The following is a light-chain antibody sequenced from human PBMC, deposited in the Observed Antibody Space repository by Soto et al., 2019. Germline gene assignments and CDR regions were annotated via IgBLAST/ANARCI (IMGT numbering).Light chain of an antibody. V-gene: IGKV1-5*03. CDR3: QQYNSYPYT. CDR1: QSVSNW. J-gene: IGKJ2*01. CDR2: KAS. Sequence: DIQMTQSPSTLSASVGDRVTITCRASQSVSNWLAWYQQKVGKAPKLLIYKASSLESGVPSRFSGSGSGTEFTLTISSLQPDDFATYYCQQYNSYPYTFGQGTKLEIK.